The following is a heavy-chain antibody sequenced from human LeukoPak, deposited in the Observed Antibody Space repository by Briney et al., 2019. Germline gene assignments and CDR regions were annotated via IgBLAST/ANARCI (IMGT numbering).Heavy chain of an antibody. V-gene: IGHV1-2*04. Sequence: GASVKVTCKASGYTFTGYYMHWVRQAPGQGLEWMGWINPNSGGTNYAQKFQGWVTMTRDTCISTAYMELSRLRSDDTAVYYCAREGDYYYGMDVWGQGTTVTVSS. CDR2: INPNSGGT. J-gene: IGHJ6*02. CDR1: GYTFTGYY. CDR3: AREGDYYYGMDV.